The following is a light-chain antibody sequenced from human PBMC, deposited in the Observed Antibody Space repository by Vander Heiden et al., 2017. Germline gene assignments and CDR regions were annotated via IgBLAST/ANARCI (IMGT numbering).Light chain of an antibody. CDR2: AAS. J-gene: IGKJ1*01. CDR1: QSISSY. CDR3: QQSDSTPQT. V-gene: IGKV1-39*01. Sequence: DIQMTQSPSSLSASVGDRVTITCRASQSISSYLNWYQQKPGKAPKLLIYAASSLQSGVPSRFSGSGSGTDFTLTISSLQPEDFATYYCQQSDSTPQTFGQRTKVEIK.